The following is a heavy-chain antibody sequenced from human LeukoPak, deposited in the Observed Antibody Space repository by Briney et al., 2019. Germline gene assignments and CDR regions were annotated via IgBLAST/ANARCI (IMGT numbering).Heavy chain of an antibody. J-gene: IGHJ4*02. CDR2: ISSSSSYI. CDR1: GFTFTSHS. Sequence: GGSLRFSCAASGFTFTSHSMNWVRQAPGKGLEWVSSISSSSSYIYYADSVKGRFTISRDNAKNSLYLQMNSLRAEDTAVYYCARDSLYSSSSGEYDYWGQGTLVTVSS. D-gene: IGHD6-6*01. CDR3: ARDSLYSSSSGEYDY. V-gene: IGHV3-21*01.